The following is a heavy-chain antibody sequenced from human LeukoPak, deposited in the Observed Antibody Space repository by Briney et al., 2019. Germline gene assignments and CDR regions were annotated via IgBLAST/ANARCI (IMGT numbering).Heavy chain of an antibody. CDR3: ARCSSSGWYGSFDY. J-gene: IGHJ4*02. CDR2: IYYSGST. V-gene: IGHV4-39*01. CDR1: GGSISSSSYY. D-gene: IGHD6-19*01. Sequence: SETLSLTCTVSGGSISSSSYYWGWIRQPPGKGLEWIGSIYYSGSTYYNPSLKSRVTISVDTSKNQFSLKLSSVTAADTAVYYCARCSSSGWYGSFDYWGQGTLVTVSS.